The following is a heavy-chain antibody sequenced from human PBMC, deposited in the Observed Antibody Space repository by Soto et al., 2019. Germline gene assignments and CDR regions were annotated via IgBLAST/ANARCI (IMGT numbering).Heavy chain of an antibody. CDR3: ARHPDGDGDFDY. CDR2: IYYSGST. Sequence: SETLSLTCTVSGGSISSYYWSWIRQPPGKGLEWIGYIYYSGSTNYNPSLKSRVTISVDTSKNQFSLKLSSVTAADTAVYYCARHPDGDGDFDYWGQGTLVTVSS. D-gene: IGHD2-8*01. CDR1: GGSISSYY. V-gene: IGHV4-59*08. J-gene: IGHJ4*02.